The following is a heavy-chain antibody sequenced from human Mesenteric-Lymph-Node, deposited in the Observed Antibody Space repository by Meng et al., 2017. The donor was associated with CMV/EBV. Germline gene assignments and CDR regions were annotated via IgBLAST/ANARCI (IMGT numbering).Heavy chain of an antibody. D-gene: IGHD2/OR15-2a*01. CDR2: IYGTGIT. CDR1: GVSVTSGAYH. V-gene: IGHV4-61*08. Sequence: QGQLQESGPGLVKPSETLSLPCIVSGVSVTSGAYHWSWIRQSPGKGLEWIGYIYGTGITIYNPSLKSRVTILLETPKNQFSLKLNSVTTADTAVYYCAKSRSSTPGIVDDWGQGTLVTVSS. CDR3: AKSRSSTPGIVDD. J-gene: IGHJ4*02.